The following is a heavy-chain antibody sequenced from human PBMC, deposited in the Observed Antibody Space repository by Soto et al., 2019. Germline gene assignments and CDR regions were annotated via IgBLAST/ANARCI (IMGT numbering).Heavy chain of an antibody. V-gene: IGHV3-23*01. D-gene: IGHD5-12*01. J-gene: IGHJ4*01. CDR2: ISGRDSST. CDR1: GFTFSSYA. CDR3: AKAISGYNAPLDH. Sequence: GGSLRLSCSASGFTFSSYAMHWVRQAPGKGLEWVSVISGRDSSTYYADSVKGRFTISRDNSKNTLYVQMNSLRADDTAIYYGAKAISGYNAPLDHWRHGTRVTVSS.